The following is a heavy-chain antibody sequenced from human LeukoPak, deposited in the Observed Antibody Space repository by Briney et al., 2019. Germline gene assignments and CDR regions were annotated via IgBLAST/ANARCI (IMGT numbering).Heavy chain of an antibody. J-gene: IGHJ5*02. D-gene: IGHD3-3*01. Sequence: PSETLSLTCTVSGGSISSSSYYWGWIRQPPGKGLEWIGSIYYSGSTYYNPSLKSRVTISVDTSKSQFSLKLSSVTAADTAVYYCARHYEPYDFWSGRNWFDPWGQGTLVTVSS. V-gene: IGHV4-39*01. CDR3: ARHYEPYDFWSGRNWFDP. CDR1: GGSISSSSYY. CDR2: IYYSGST.